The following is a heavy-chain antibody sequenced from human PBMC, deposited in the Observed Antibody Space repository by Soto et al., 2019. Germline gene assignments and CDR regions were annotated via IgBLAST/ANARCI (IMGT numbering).Heavy chain of an antibody. Sequence: PGGSLRLSCASSGFTFSDHYMDLVRQAPGKGLEWVGRTRNKANSYTTEYAASVKGRFTISRDDSKNSLYLQMNSLKTEDTAVYYCARERRSGSSFDYWGQGTLVTVSS. J-gene: IGHJ4*02. D-gene: IGHD3-10*01. CDR3: ARERRSGSSFDY. CDR1: GFTFSDHY. CDR2: TRNKANSYTT. V-gene: IGHV3-72*01.